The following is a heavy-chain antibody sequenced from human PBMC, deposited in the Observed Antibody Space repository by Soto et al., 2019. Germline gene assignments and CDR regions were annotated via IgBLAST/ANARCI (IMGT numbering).Heavy chain of an antibody. D-gene: IGHD3-10*01. J-gene: IGHJ5*02. CDR3: ARETSVRGVIITSSRWFDP. CDR1: GGTFSSYG. CDR2: IIPMFGRT. V-gene: IGHV1-69*13. Sequence: GASVKVSCKASGGTFSSYGINWVRQAPGQGXDWMGGIIPMFGRTNYAQKFQDRVAITADESTNTAYMELSSLRSEDTAFYYCARETSVRGVIITSSRWFDPWGQGTLVTVSS.